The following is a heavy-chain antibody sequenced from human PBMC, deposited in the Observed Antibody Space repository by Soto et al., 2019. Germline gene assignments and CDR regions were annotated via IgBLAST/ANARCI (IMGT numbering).Heavy chain of an antibody. CDR3: ASYGDYPSAWYFDL. V-gene: IGHV1-69*12. Sequence: QVQLVQSGAEVKKPGSSVNVSCKASGGTFSSYAISWVRQAPGQGLEWMGGIIPIFGTANYAQKFQGRVTITADESTSTAYMELSSLRSEDTAVYYCASYGDYPSAWYFDLWGRGTLVPVSS. D-gene: IGHD4-17*01. CDR2: IIPIFGTA. CDR1: GGTFSSYA. J-gene: IGHJ2*01.